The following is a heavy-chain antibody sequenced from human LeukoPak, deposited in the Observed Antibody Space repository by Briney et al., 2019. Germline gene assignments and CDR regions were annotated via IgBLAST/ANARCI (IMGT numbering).Heavy chain of an antibody. V-gene: IGHV4-34*01. CDR3: ARRYRVSYYGSGSYEA. D-gene: IGHD3-10*01. CDR2: INHSGST. Sequence: SETLSLTCAVYGGSFSGYYWSWIRQPPGKGLEWIGEINHSGSTNYNPSLKSRVTISVDTSKNQFSLKLSSVTAADTAVYYCARRYRVSYYGSGSYEAWGQGTLVTVSS. J-gene: IGHJ5*02. CDR1: GGSFSGYY.